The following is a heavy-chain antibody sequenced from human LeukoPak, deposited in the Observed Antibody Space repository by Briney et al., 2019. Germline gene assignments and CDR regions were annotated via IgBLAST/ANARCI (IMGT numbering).Heavy chain of an antibody. CDR2: ISAYNGNT. J-gene: IGHJ4*02. Sequence: ASVKVSCKASGYTFTSYGISWVRQAPGQGLEWMGWISAYNGNTNYAQKFQGRVTMTRDTSISTAYMELSRLRSDDTAVYYCARAKYNWNDVGYFDYWGQGTLVTVSS. V-gene: IGHV1-18*01. CDR3: ARAKYNWNDVGYFDY. CDR1: GYTFTSYG. D-gene: IGHD1-20*01.